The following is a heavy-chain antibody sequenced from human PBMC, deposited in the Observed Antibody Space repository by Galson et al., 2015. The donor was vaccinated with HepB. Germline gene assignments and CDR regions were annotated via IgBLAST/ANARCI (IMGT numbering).Heavy chain of an antibody. CDR1: GFTFSDYA. Sequence: SLRLYCAASGFTFSDYAMTWVRQAPGKGLEWVSTFSGGGVRTYYADSVKGRFTISRDNSKNTLYLQMNSLRAQDTAVYYCAKALGYCSSTSCPGLFDNWGQGTLVAVFS. J-gene: IGHJ4*02. D-gene: IGHD2-2*01. CDR2: FSGGGVRT. V-gene: IGHV3-23*01. CDR3: AKALGYCSSTSCPGLFDN.